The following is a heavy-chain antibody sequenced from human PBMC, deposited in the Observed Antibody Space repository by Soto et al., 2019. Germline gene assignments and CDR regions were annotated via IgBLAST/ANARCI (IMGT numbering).Heavy chain of an antibody. CDR3: ARYYAFWRGYYYGMDV. Sequence: GESLKISWKGSGCSFSSYWISRVRQMGVKGLEWRGRMDPSDSYTNYSPRFQGHVNISADKSITNAYMECSRLKASDTAMYYCARYYAFWRGYYYGMDVWAQGPTVTVSS. J-gene: IGHJ6*02. CDR2: MDPSDSYT. D-gene: IGHD3-3*01. V-gene: IGHV5-10-1*01. CDR1: GCSFSSYW.